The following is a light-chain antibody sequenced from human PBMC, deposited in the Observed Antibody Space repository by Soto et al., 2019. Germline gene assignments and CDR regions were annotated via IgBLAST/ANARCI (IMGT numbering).Light chain of an antibody. V-gene: IGLV1-47*01. CDR3: AAWDDSLSGWV. J-gene: IGLJ3*02. Sequence: QSVLTQPPSASGTPGQRVTISCSGSSSNIGSHYVFWFQQLPGTAPKLLFYRNNQRPSGVPDRFSGSKSGTSASLAISGLRSEDEADYYCAAWDDSLSGWVFGGGTKLTVL. CDR2: RNN. CDR1: SSNIGSHY.